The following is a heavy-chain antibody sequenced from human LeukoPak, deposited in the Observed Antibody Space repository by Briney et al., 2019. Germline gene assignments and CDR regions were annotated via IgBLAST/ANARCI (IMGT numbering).Heavy chain of an antibody. D-gene: IGHD2-21*02. J-gene: IGHJ4*02. CDR1: GGSISSGSYY. Sequence: SETLSLTCTVSGGSISSGSYYWSWIRQPAGKGLEWIGCIYTSGSTNYNPSLKSRVTISVDTSRNQFSLKLSSVTAADTAVYYCARYCGGDCYSYYFDYWGQGTLVTVSS. V-gene: IGHV4-61*02. CDR2: IYTSGST. CDR3: ARYCGGDCYSYYFDY.